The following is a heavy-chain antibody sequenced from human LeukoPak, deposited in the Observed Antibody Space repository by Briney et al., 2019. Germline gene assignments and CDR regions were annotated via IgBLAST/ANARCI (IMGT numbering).Heavy chain of an antibody. CDR3: AKSRASSGVAPAGYDY. CDR2: ISGSGGST. CDR1: GFTFSSYS. D-gene: IGHD6-13*01. J-gene: IGHJ4*02. V-gene: IGHV3-23*01. Sequence: GGSLRLSCAASGFTFSSYSMTWVRQAPGEGLEWVSSISGSGGSTYHADFVKGRFTISRDISKNTLYLQMNSLRAEDTAAYYCAKSRASSGVAPAGYDYWGQGTLVTVSS.